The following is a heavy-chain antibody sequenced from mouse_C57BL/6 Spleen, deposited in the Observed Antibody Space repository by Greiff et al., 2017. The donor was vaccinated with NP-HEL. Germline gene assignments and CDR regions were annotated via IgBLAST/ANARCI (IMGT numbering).Heavy chain of an antibody. CDR3: ARWYSSGYDAWFAY. V-gene: IGHV1-26*01. CDR1: GYTFTDYY. CDR2: INPNNGGT. D-gene: IGHD3-2*02. J-gene: IGHJ3*01. Sequence: EVQLQQSGPELVKPGASVKISCKASGYTFTDYYMNWVKQSHGKSLEWIGDINPNNGGTSYNQKFKGKATLTVDKSSSTAYMELRSLTSEDSAVYYCARWYSSGYDAWFAYWGQGTLVTVSA.